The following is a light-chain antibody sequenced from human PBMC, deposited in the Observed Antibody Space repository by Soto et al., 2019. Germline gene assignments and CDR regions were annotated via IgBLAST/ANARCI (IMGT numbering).Light chain of an antibody. V-gene: IGKV1-39*01. CDR1: QTISSS. Sequence: DIHMTQSPSSLSASAGDRVTITCRAGQTISSSLNWYQQKPGKAPKLLIYAASSLQSGVPSRFSGSGSGTDFTLTISSLQPEDFATYYCQQSYSTPFTFGPGTKVDIK. CDR2: AAS. CDR3: QQSYSTPFT. J-gene: IGKJ3*01.